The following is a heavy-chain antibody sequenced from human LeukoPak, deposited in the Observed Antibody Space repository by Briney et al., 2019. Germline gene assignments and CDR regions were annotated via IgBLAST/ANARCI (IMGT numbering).Heavy chain of an antibody. J-gene: IGHJ4*02. D-gene: IGHD5-18*01. V-gene: IGHV3-69-1*01. CDR1: GFTFSTYA. Sequence: GASLRLSCSASGFTFSTYAMSWVRQAPEKGLEWVSTFGVSGDTYYADSVKGRFTISRDNAKNSLYLQMNSLRAEDTAVYYCARTPGGLYSSLDYWGQGTLVTVSS. CDR3: ARTPGGLYSSLDY. CDR2: FGVSGDT.